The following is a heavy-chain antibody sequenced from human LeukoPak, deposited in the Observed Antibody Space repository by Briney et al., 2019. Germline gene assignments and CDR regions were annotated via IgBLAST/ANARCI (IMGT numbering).Heavy chain of an antibody. Sequence: PSETLSLTCTVSGGSISSSSYYWGWIRQPPGRGLEWIVSIYYSGSTNYNPSLKSRVTISVDTSKNQFSLKLTSVTAADTAVYYCARHEYSGSYYGLSWFDPWGQGTLVTVSS. J-gene: IGHJ5*02. V-gene: IGHV4-39*01. CDR2: IYYSGST. CDR1: GGSISSSSYY. D-gene: IGHD1-26*01. CDR3: ARHEYSGSYYGLSWFDP.